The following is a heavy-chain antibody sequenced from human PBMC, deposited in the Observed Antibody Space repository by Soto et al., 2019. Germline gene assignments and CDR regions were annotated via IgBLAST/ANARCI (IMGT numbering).Heavy chain of an antibody. CDR2: ISKDGNNQ. CDR3: AKDGYHAAFDF. D-gene: IGHD6-13*01. J-gene: IGHJ3*01. V-gene: IGHV3-30*18. CDR1: GFDFSRSG. Sequence: GGSLRLSCAVPGFDFSRSGLHWVRQAPGKCLEWVALISKDGNNQDYADSVKGRFTISRDNSKNTLFLQMSSLRPDDTAVYYCAKDGYHAAFDFWGQGTMVTVSS.